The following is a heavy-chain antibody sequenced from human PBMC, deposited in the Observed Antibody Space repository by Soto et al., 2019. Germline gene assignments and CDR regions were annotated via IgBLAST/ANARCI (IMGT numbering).Heavy chain of an antibody. D-gene: IGHD2-2*01. Sequence: GQLVQSGAEVKKPWASVKVSCKASGYTFTSYAMHWVRQAPGQRPEWMGWLNAGNGNTKYSQKFQGRVTSTRGTSARAANMELSRLRSEDTAVYYCARASRGYCSSTRCRGGYWFDPWGQGTLVTVSS. CDR3: ARASRGYCSSTRCRGGYWFDP. J-gene: IGHJ5*02. CDR2: LNAGNGNT. V-gene: IGHV1-3*01. CDR1: GYTFTSYA.